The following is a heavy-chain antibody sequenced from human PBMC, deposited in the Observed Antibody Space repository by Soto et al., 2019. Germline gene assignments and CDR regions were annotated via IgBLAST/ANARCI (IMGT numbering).Heavy chain of an antibody. V-gene: IGHV3-74*01. D-gene: IGHD2-2*01. CDR3: AREKGDVYCSSTACLRPLDS. Sequence: EVQLVESGGGLVQPGGSLRLSCAASEFTFSNHWMHWVRQDPGKGLVWVSRINGHGSNTDYADSVKGRFTISRDNAKNTLYLQMSSLKAEDTAVYYCAREKGDVYCSSTACLRPLDSWGQGTLVTVSS. CDR2: INGHGSNT. J-gene: IGHJ4*02. CDR1: EFTFSNHW.